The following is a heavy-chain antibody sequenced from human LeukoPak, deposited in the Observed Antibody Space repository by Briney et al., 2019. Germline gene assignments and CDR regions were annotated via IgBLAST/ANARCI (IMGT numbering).Heavy chain of an antibody. CDR3: ARRELLSTPFGSWGTRTYYFDY. D-gene: IGHD3-10*01. Sequence: PSETLSLTCAVYGGSFSGYYWSWIRQPPGKGLEWIGEINHSGSTNYNPSLKSRVTISVDTSENQFSLKLSSVTAADTAVYYCARRELLSTPFGSWGTRTYYFDYWGQGTLVTVSS. J-gene: IGHJ4*02. V-gene: IGHV4-34*01. CDR1: GGSFSGYY. CDR2: INHSGST.